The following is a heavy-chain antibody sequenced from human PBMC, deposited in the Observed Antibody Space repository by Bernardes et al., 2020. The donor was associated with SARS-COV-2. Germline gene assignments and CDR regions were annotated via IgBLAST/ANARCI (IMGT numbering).Heavy chain of an antibody. CDR3: ARERVGPDY. CDR1: GFTFSTSS. CDR2: IGSSI. D-gene: IGHD1-26*01. V-gene: IGHV3-48*01. Sequence: GGSLRLSCAASGFTFSTSSMNWVPPAPGKGLEWVSYIGSSIYYADSVKGRFTISRDNAKNSLYLQMNSLRAEDTAVYYCARERVGPDYWGQGTLVTVSS. J-gene: IGHJ4*02.